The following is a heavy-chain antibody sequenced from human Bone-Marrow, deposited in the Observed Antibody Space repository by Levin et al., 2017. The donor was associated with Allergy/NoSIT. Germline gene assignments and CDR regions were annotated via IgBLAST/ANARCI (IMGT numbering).Heavy chain of an antibody. D-gene: IGHD2-15*01. CDR2: VDHTGYT. J-gene: IGHJ3*02. CDR3: ARAPAVARVVYAFDI. Sequence: SETLSLTCTVSGDSISNYYWNWIRQTPGKGLEWIGYVDHTGYTNYNPYLQSRVSISIDPSNNYFSLTMNSLTAAGRAISYCARAPAVARVVYAFDIWGQGTKVSVSS. V-gene: IGHV4-59*01. CDR1: GDSISNYY.